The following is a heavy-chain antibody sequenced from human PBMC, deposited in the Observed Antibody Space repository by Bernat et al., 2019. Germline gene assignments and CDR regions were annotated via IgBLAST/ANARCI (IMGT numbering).Heavy chain of an antibody. CDR3: ARDGGLERRWSTSGDYFGY. Sequence: QVQLVESGGGVVQPGRSLRLSCAASGFTFSSYGMHWVRQAPGKGLEWVAVIWYDGSNKYYADSVKGRFTISRDNSKNTLYLQMNSLRAEDTAVYYCARDGGLERRWSTSGDYFGYWGQGTLVTVSS. CDR2: IWYDGSNK. V-gene: IGHV3-33*01. D-gene: IGHD1-1*01. J-gene: IGHJ4*02. CDR1: GFTFSSYG.